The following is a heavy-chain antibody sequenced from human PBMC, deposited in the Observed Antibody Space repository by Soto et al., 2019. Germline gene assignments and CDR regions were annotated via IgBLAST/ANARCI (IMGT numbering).Heavy chain of an antibody. Sequence: QVQLVQSGAEVKKPGASVKVSCRASGYTFTSYGISWVRQAPGQGLEWMGWISTYNDHTNYAQKLQGRVTMTTDTSTSTACMELRSLRSDDTAVYYCARVLPLGYDYYGMDVWGQGTTVTVSS. CDR3: ARVLPLGYDYYGMDV. CDR1: GYTFTSYG. V-gene: IGHV1-18*01. CDR2: ISTYNDHT. J-gene: IGHJ6*02. D-gene: IGHD3-16*02.